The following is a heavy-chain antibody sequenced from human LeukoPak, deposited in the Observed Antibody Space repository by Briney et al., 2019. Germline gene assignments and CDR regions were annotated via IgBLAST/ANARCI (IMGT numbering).Heavy chain of an antibody. D-gene: IGHD3-10*01. Sequence: SETLSLPCTVSGGSISSSAYFWGWVRQPPGKGLEWIGNVYYSGSTFYNPSLKSRVTISVDTSKNQFSLKLISVTAADTAVYYCARAFMVRGVDYYYGMDVWGQGTTVTVSS. CDR3: ARAFMVRGVDYYYGMDV. CDR1: GGSISSSAYF. J-gene: IGHJ6*02. CDR2: VYYSGST. V-gene: IGHV4-39*01.